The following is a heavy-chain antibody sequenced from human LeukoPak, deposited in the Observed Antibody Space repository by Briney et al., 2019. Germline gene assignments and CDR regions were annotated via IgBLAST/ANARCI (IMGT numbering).Heavy chain of an antibody. V-gene: IGHV4-38-2*01. CDR2: IYYSGST. CDR1: GYSISSGYY. J-gene: IGHJ4*02. D-gene: IGHD6-19*01. CDR3: ARHGIAVAGRNYYFDY. Sequence: SSETLSLTCVVSGYSISSGYYWGWIRQPPGKGLEWIGSIYYSGSTYYNPSLKSRVTISVDTSKNQFSLKLSSVTAADTAVYYCARHGIAVAGRNYYFDYWGQGTLVTVSS.